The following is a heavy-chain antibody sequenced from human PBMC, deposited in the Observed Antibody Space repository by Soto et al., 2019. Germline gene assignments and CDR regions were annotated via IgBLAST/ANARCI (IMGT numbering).Heavy chain of an antibody. J-gene: IGHJ3*02. CDR3: TTDYYDSSGYYYDGAFDI. V-gene: IGHV3-15*07. CDR1: GFTFSNAW. D-gene: IGHD3-22*01. CDR2: IKSKTDGGTT. Sequence: EVQLVESGGGLVKPRGSLRLSCAASGFTFSNAWMNWVRQAPGKGLEWVGRIKSKTDGGTTDYAAPVKGRFTISRDDSKNTLYLQMNSLKTEDTAVYYCTTDYYDSSGYYYDGAFDIWGQGTMVTVSS.